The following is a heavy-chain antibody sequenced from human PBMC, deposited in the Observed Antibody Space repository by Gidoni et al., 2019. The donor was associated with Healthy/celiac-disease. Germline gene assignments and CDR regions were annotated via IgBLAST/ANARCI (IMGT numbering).Heavy chain of an antibody. Sequence: EVQLVQSGAEVKKPGESLKISCKGSGYSFTSYWIGWVRQMPGKGLEWMGIIYPGDSDTRYSPSFQGQVTISADKSISTAYLQWSSLKASDTAMYYCATSYDFWSGYLRGYTDAFDIWGQGTMVTVSS. CDR1: GYSFTSYW. CDR3: ATSYDFWSGYLRGYTDAFDI. D-gene: IGHD3-3*01. V-gene: IGHV5-51*01. CDR2: IYPGDSDT. J-gene: IGHJ3*02.